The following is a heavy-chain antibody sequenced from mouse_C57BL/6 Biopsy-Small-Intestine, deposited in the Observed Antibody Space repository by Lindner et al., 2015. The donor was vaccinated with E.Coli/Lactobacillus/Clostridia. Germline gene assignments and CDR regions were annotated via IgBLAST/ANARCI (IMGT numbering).Heavy chain of an antibody. CDR3: ARRSTYVMDY. D-gene: IGHD5-1*01. J-gene: IGHJ4*01. CDR2: IYPGDGDT. V-gene: IGHV1-82*01. Sequence: VQLQESGPELVKPGASVKISCKASGYAFSSSWMNWVKQRPGKGLEWIGRIYPGDGDTKYNGKFKVKATLTADKSSSTAYMQLSSLTSEDSAVYFCARRSTYVMDYWGQGTSVTVSS. CDR1: GYAFSSSW.